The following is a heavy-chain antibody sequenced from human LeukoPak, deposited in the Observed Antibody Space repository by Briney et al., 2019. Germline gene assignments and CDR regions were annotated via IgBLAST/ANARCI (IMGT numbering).Heavy chain of an antibody. CDR1: GFRVSDYY. V-gene: IGHV3-66*03. CDR3: ARDRAANQDWVEFDP. D-gene: IGHD3/OR15-3a*01. CDR2: IRDSGEA. J-gene: IGHJ5*02. Sequence: PGGSLRLSCVVSGFRVSDYYMSWVRQAPGKGLEWVGLIRDSGEAFYADFARGRFAISRDESENTLYLQMNSLRVEDMAVYFCARDRAANQDWVEFDPWGQGTPVIVSS.